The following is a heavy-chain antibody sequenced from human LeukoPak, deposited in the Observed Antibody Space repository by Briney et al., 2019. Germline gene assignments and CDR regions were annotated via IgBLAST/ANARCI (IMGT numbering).Heavy chain of an antibody. CDR3: AWNIGGNPIDY. Sequence: ASVKVSCKASGYTFTSYYMHWVRQAPGQGLEWMGIINPSGGSTSYAQKFQGRVTMTRDTSTSTVYMELSSLRSEDTAVYYCAWNIGGNPIDYWGQGTLVTVSS. V-gene: IGHV1-46*01. CDR1: GYTFTSYY. CDR2: INPSGGST. D-gene: IGHD4-23*01. J-gene: IGHJ4*02.